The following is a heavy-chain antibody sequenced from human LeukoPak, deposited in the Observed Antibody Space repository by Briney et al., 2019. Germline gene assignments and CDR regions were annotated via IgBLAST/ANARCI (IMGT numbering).Heavy chain of an antibody. J-gene: IGHJ6*03. CDR2: IYYGGST. Sequence: SETLSLTCTVSGGSTSSSSYYWGWVRQPPGKGLEWIGTIYYGGSTYYNPSLVSRVTISVDTSKNQFSLKLSSVTAADTAVYYCARDPPRLGYYYMDVWGKGTTVTVSS. CDR3: ARDPPRLGYYYMDV. V-gene: IGHV4-39*02. D-gene: IGHD7-27*01. CDR1: GGSTSSSSYY.